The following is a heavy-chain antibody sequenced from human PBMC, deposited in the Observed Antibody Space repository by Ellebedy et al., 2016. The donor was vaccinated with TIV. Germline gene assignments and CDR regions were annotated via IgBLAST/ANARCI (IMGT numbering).Heavy chain of an antibody. J-gene: IGHJ4*02. D-gene: IGHD3-3*01. CDR2: IYYSGST. Sequence: GSLRLSCTVSGGSISSYYWSWIRQPPGKGLECIGYIYYSGSTNSNPSLKSRVTISVDTSKNQFSLKLSSVTAAETAVYYCARATAKLFGAVMGPSDHWGQGALVTVSS. V-gene: IGHV4-59*01. CDR1: GGSISSYY. CDR3: ARATAKLFGAVMGPSDH.